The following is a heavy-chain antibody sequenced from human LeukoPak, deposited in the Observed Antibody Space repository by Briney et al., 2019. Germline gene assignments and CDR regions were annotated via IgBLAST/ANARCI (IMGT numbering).Heavy chain of an antibody. CDR2: ISGSGGST. Sequence: PGGSLRLSCAASGFTFSSYAMSWVRQAPGKGLEWVSAISGSGGSTYYADSVKGRFTISRDNSKNTLYLQMKSLRAEDTAVYYCARGFHIQLWSHFDYWGQGTLVTVSS. V-gene: IGHV3-23*01. CDR1: GFTFSSYA. CDR3: ARGFHIQLWSHFDY. D-gene: IGHD5-18*01. J-gene: IGHJ4*02.